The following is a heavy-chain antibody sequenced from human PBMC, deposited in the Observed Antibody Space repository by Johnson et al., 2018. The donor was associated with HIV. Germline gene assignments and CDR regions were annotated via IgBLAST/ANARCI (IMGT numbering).Heavy chain of an antibody. D-gene: IGHD6-19*01. CDR1: GFTFSNYA. Sequence: VQLVESGGGLVQPGGSLRLSCAASGFTFSNYAMTWVRQSPGKGLEWVSTISGSGGSTYSADSGTGRFTISRDNSENTLYLQMNSLRAEDTAVDYCAKGGGSGWSDAFDIWGQGTMVTVSS. CDR3: AKGGGSGWSDAFDI. J-gene: IGHJ3*02. V-gene: IGHV3-23*04. CDR2: ISGSGGST.